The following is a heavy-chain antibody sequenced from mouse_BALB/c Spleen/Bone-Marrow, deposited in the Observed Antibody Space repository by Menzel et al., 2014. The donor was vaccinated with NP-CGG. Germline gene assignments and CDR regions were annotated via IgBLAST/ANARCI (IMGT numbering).Heavy chain of an antibody. CDR1: GYTFTDYA. V-gene: IGHV1-67*01. J-gene: IGHJ2*01. CDR2: ISTYYGNT. Sequence: VKLMESGPELVRPGVSVKISCKGSGYTFTDYAMHWVKQSHAKSLEWIGVISTYYGNTNYNQKFKGKATMTVDKSSSTAYMELARLTSEDSAIYYCARPIYYYGSSHEKGYYFDYWGQGTTLTVSS. D-gene: IGHD1-1*01. CDR3: ARPIYYYGSSHEKGYYFDY.